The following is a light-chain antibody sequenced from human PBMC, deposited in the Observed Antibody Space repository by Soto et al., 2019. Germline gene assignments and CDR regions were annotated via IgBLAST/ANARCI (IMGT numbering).Light chain of an antibody. J-gene: IGLJ1*01. Sequence: QSALTQSASVSGSPGQSITISCTGTSSDVGAYNYVSWYQQHPGKAPKVMIHDVSNRPSGVSSRFSGSKSGNTASLTISGLQAEDEADYYCSSYTSSSTPHVFGTGTKVTVL. CDR1: SSDVGAYNY. CDR3: SSYTSSSTPHV. V-gene: IGLV2-14*01. CDR2: DVS.